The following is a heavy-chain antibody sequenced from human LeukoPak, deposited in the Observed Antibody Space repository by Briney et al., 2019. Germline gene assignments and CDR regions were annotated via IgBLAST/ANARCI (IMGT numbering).Heavy chain of an antibody. CDR1: GFTFSSYG. Sequence: PGRSLRLSCAASGFTFSSYGMHWVRQAPGKGLEWVAVISYDGSNKYYADSVKGRFTISRDNSKNTLYLQMNSLRAEDTAVYYCAKINVLRFLGADYGMDVWGQGTTVTVSS. CDR2: ISYDGSNK. D-gene: IGHD3-3*01. V-gene: IGHV3-30*18. CDR3: AKINVLRFLGADYGMDV. J-gene: IGHJ6*02.